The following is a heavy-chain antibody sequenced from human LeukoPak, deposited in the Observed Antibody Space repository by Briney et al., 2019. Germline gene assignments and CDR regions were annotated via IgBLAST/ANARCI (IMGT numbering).Heavy chain of an antibody. V-gene: IGHV1-8*01. D-gene: IGHD2-21*02. Sequence: ASVKVSCKASGYTFTAYDINWVRQATGQGLEWMGWISPNSGHTGYAQKFQGRVTFTTSTSIITAYMELNSLRPEDTAVYYCARTPPKGDIDSWGPGPLVTVSS. CDR2: ISPNSGHT. CDR3: ARTPPKGDIDS. CDR1: GYTFTAYD. J-gene: IGHJ4*02.